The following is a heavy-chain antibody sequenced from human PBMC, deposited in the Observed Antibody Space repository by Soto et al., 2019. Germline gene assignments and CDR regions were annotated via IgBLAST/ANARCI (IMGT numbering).Heavy chain of an antibody. V-gene: IGHV3-23*01. D-gene: IGHD3-10*01. J-gene: IGHJ4*02. CDR3: ARASGESYPGSRVFDS. Sequence: TGWSLRLSCAASGFTFSSNAMTWVRRAPGKGLEWVSVITNTGGDTLYADSVKGRFTMSRDNSKNILYLQMNSLRAEDTAIYYCARASGESYPGSRVFDSWGQGTRVTVSS. CDR1: GFTFSSNA. CDR2: ITNTGGDT.